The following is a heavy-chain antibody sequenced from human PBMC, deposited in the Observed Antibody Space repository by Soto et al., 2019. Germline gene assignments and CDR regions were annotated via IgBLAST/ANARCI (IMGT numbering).Heavy chain of an antibody. CDR1: GFTFDDYA. V-gene: IGHV3-9*01. J-gene: IGHJ6*03. Sequence: EVQLVGSGGGLVQPGRSLRLSCAASGFTFDDYAMHWVRQAPGKGLEWVSGISWNSGSIGYADSVKGRFTISRDNAKNSLYLQMNSLRAEDTALYYCAKDARYSSDYYYYMDVWGKGTTVTVSS. CDR2: ISWNSGSI. D-gene: IGHD6-25*01. CDR3: AKDARYSSDYYYYMDV.